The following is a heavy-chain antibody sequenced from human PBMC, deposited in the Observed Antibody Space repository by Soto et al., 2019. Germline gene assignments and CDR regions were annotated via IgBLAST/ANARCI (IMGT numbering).Heavy chain of an antibody. V-gene: IGHV1-46*01. CDR2: INPSGGST. CDR1: GYTFTSYY. Sequence: QVQLVQSGAEVKKPGASVKVSCKASGYTFTSYYMHWVRQAPGQGLEWMGIINPSGGSTSYAQKFQGRVTMTRDTSTSTVYMELSSLRSEDTAVYYCARDPLEPPSYYYGMDVWGQGTTVTVSS. D-gene: IGHD1-1*01. CDR3: ARDPLEPPSYYYGMDV. J-gene: IGHJ6*02.